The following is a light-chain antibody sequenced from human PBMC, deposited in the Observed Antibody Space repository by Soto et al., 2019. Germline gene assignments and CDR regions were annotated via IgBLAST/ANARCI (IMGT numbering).Light chain of an antibody. J-gene: IGKJ1*01. Sequence: EIVLTQSPGTLSLSPGERATLSCRASQSLSSSYLAWYQQKPGQAPRLLIYGASSRATGIPDRFTGSGSGTYFTLTIRRMETEDFAVYYCPQYDGSPRMFVQGSKVDIK. CDR3: PQYDGSPRM. CDR2: GAS. V-gene: IGKV3-20*01. CDR1: QSLSSSY.